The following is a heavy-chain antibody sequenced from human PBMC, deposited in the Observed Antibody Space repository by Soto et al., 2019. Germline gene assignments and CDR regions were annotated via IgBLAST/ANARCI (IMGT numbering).Heavy chain of an antibody. J-gene: IGHJ4*02. V-gene: IGHV5-10-1*01. D-gene: IGHD2-2*03. Sequence: PGESLKISCKGSGYSFAGYWITWVRQKPGKGLEWMGRIDPSDSQTYYSPSFRGHVTISATKSITTVFLQWSSLRASDTAMYYCTTQFYYSETCGYCQYYFDSWGQGTQVTVSS. CDR1: GYSFAGYW. CDR3: TTQFYYSETCGYCQYYFDS. CDR2: IDPSDSQT.